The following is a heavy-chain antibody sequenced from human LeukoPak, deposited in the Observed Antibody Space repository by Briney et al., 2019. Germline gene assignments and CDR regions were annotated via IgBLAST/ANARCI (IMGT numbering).Heavy chain of an antibody. CDR3: AKQRSEVPVAASNY. V-gene: IGHV3-23*01. CDR1: GFTFSTSA. Sequence: GGSLRLYCAASGFTFSTSAMSWVRKAPGKGLEWVSGISGSGDSTYYVDSVKGRFTISRDNSKSTLYLHMNSLRAEDTAIYYCAKQRSEVPVAASNYWGQGTLVTVSS. CDR2: ISGSGDST. J-gene: IGHJ4*02. D-gene: IGHD2-2*01.